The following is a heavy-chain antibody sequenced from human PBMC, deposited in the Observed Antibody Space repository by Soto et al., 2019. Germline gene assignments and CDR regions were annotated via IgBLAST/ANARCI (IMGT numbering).Heavy chain of an antibody. J-gene: IGHJ4*02. V-gene: IGHV1-18*01. D-gene: IGHD6-13*01. CDR1: GYPFTRYG. CDR2: ISAYNGNT. CDR3: ARESSSSCHDY. Sequence: QVQLVQSGAEVKKPGASVKVSCKASGYPFTRYGITWVRQAPGQGLAWMGWISAYNGNTNYAQKLQGRVTMTTATSTSTAYMELSSLRSDDTAVYYCARESSSSCHDYWGQGTLVTVSS.